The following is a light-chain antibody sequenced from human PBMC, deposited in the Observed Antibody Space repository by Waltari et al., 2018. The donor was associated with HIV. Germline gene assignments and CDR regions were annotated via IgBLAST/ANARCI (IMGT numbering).Light chain of an antibody. CDR2: EVS. Sequence: QSALTQPASVSGSPGQSITISCTGTSSDVGGYNYVYWYQQHPGKAPKLMIYEVSNRPSGVSNRFSGSKSGKTASLTISGLQAEDEADYYCSSYTSSSTLGVFGTGTKVTVL. CDR3: SSYTSSSTLGV. CDR1: SSDVGGYNY. V-gene: IGLV2-14*01. J-gene: IGLJ1*01.